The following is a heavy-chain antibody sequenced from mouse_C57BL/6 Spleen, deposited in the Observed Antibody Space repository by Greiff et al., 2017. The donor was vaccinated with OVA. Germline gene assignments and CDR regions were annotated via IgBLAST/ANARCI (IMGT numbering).Heavy chain of an antibody. CDR1: GYTFTDHT. Sequence: VQLKQSDAELVKPGASVKISCKVSGYTFTDHTIHWMKQRPEQGLEWIGYIYPRDGSTKYNEKFKGKATLTADKSSSTAYMQLNSLTSEDSAVYFCATPKGDYYGSSYWYFDGWGTGTTVTVSS. J-gene: IGHJ1*03. CDR3: ATPKGDYYGSSYWYFDG. V-gene: IGHV1-78*01. D-gene: IGHD1-1*01. CDR2: IYPRDGST.